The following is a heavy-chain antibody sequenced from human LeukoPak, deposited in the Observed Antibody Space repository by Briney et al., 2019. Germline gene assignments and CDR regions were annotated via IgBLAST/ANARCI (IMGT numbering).Heavy chain of an antibody. V-gene: IGHV3-23*01. CDR3: AKSTFMVRGVIRYFDY. CDR1: GFTFSSYA. D-gene: IGHD3-10*01. Sequence: GGSLRLSCAASGFTFSSYAMSWVRQAPGKGLEWVSAISGSGGSTYYADSVKGRFTISRDNSKNTLYLQMNSLRAEDTAVYYCAKSTFMVRGVIRYFDYWGQGTLVTVSS. CDR2: ISGSGGST. J-gene: IGHJ4*02.